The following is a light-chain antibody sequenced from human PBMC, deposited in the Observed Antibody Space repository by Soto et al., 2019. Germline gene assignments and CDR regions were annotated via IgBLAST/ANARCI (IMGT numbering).Light chain of an antibody. Sequence: QSVLTQPPSVSGAPGQRVTISCTGSSSNIGAGYDVHWYQQLPGTAPKLLIYGNSNRPSGVPDRFSGSKSGTSASLAITGLQAEDEADYCCQSYDSSLSGQEVFGGGTKLTVL. CDR1: SSNIGAGYD. CDR3: QSYDSSLSGQEV. J-gene: IGLJ2*01. CDR2: GNS. V-gene: IGLV1-40*01.